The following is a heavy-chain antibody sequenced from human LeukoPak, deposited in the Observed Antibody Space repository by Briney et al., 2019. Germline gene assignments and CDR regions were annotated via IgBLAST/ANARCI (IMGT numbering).Heavy chain of an antibody. J-gene: IGHJ4*02. CDR3: AKSHGYSYGFDY. CDR1: GFTFSSYE. CDR2: ISSSGNTI. Sequence: GGSLRLSCAASGFTFSSYEMNWVRQAPGKGLEGVSYISSSGNTIYYADSVKGRFTISRDNAKNSLYLQMNSLRAEDTAVYYCAKSHGYSYGFDYWGQGTLVTVSS. V-gene: IGHV3-48*03. D-gene: IGHD5-18*01.